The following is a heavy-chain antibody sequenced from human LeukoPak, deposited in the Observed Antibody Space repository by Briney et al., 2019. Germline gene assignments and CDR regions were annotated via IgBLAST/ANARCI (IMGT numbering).Heavy chain of an antibody. CDR2: IRSKAYGGTT. CDR1: GFTFGDYA. D-gene: IGHD2-2*01. CDR3: TRVWCSSTSCYGGSYYYYYMDV. J-gene: IGHJ6*03. V-gene: IGHV3-49*04. Sequence: GGSLRLSCTASGFTFGDYAMSWVRQAPGKGLEWVGFIRSKAYGGTTEYAASVKGRFTISRDDSKSIAYLQMNSLKTEDTAVYYCTRVWCSSTSCYGGSYYYYYMDVWGKGTTVTISS.